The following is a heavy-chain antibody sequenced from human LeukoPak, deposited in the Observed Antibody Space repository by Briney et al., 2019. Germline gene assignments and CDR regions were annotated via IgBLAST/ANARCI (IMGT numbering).Heavy chain of an antibody. D-gene: IGHD1-1*01. V-gene: IGHV4-39*01. Sequence: SETLSLTCTVSGGSINSASYYWGRIRQSPGKGLEWIGAIYYSGVTFYNPSLKSRVTISVDTSKNQFSLKLTPVTAADTSIYYCVGRKSTTPNWFDPWGQGTLVTVSS. J-gene: IGHJ5*02. CDR1: GGSINSASYY. CDR2: IYYSGVT. CDR3: VGRKSTTPNWFDP.